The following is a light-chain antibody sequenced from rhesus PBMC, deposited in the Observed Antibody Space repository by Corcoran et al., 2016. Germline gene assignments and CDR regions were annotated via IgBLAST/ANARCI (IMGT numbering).Light chain of an antibody. J-gene: IGKJ4*01. V-gene: IGKV1-46*01. CDR2: DAS. Sequence: DIQMTQSPSSLSASVGDTVTITCRASQSFSSSLAWYQQKPGKAPKLLIYDASSLQSGVPSRFSGSKSGTDFTLTISSLQPKDIASYYCQQYYSYPLTFGGGTKVELK. CDR1: QSFSSS. CDR3: QQYYSYPLT.